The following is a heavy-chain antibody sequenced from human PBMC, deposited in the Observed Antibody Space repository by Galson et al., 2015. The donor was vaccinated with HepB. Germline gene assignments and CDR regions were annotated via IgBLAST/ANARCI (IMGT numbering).Heavy chain of an antibody. V-gene: IGHV6-1*01. CDR2: TYYRSKWYN. CDR1: GDSVSSNSAA. D-gene: IGHD3-10*01. CDR3: ARDLLHSRDTMVQYSYAFDI. J-gene: IGHJ3*02. Sequence: CAISGDSVSSNSAAWNWIRQSPSRGLEWLGRTYYRSKWYNDYAVSVKSRITINPDTSKNQFSLQLNSVAPEDTAVYYCARDLLHSRDTMVQYSYAFDIWGQGTMVTVSS.